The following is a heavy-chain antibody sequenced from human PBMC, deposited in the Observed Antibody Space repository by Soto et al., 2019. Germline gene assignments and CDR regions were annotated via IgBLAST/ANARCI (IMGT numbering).Heavy chain of an antibody. V-gene: IGHV1-2*04. CDR1: GYTFTGYY. J-gene: IGHJ4*02. Sequence: QGQLVQSGAEVKKPGASVKVSCKASGYTFTGYYMRWVRQAPGQGLEWMGWINPNSGGTNYAQKFQGWVTMTRDTSISTAYMELSRLRSDDTAVYYCARDARGDEAPMDYWGQGTLVTVSS. D-gene: IGHD3-10*01. CDR3: ARDARGDEAPMDY. CDR2: INPNSGGT.